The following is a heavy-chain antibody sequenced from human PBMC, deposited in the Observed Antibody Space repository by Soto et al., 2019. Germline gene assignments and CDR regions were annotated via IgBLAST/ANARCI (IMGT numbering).Heavy chain of an antibody. D-gene: IGHD4-17*01. CDR1: GGSISSYY. Sequence: PSETMSLTCSVSGGSISSYYWSWIRQPPGKGLEWIGYIYDSGSTNYNPSLKSRVTISVDTSKNQFSLKMSSVTAADTAVYYCARDSHGGNHLDNWGQGTLVTVSS. J-gene: IGHJ4*02. CDR2: IYDSGST. CDR3: ARDSHGGNHLDN. V-gene: IGHV4-59*01.